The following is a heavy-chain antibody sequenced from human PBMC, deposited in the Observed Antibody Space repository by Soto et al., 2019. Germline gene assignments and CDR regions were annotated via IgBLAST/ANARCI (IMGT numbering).Heavy chain of an antibody. V-gene: IGHV4-59*08. CDR3: ARIYCSSIRCSSHFDY. CDR2: IYYSGST. Sequence: SETLFLTCTVSGGSISSYYWSWIRQPPGKGLEWIGYIYYSGSTNYNPSLKSRVTISVDTSKNQFSLKLSSVTAADTAVYFCARIYCSSIRCSSHFDYWGQGALVTVSS. J-gene: IGHJ4*02. CDR1: GGSISSYY. D-gene: IGHD2-2*01.